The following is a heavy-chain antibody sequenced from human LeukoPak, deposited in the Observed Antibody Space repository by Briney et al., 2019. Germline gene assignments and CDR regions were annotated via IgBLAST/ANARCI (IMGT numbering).Heavy chain of an antibody. Sequence: ASVKVSCKASGGTFSSYAISWVRQAPGQGLEWMGIINPSGGSTSYAQKFQGRVTMTRDTSTSTVYMELSSLRSEDTAVYYCARVGIQSYGMDVWGQGTTVTVSS. CDR2: INPSGGST. D-gene: IGHD5-18*01. V-gene: IGHV1-46*01. J-gene: IGHJ6*02. CDR3: ARVGIQSYGMDV. CDR1: GGTFSSYA.